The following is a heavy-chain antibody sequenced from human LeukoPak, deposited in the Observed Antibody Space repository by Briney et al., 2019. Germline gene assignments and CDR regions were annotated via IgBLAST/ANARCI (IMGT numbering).Heavy chain of an antibody. CDR1: GYTFTSYD. J-gene: IGHJ4*02. V-gene: IGHV1-8*01. CDR3: ARGITMVRGVIPRLGY. CDR2: MNPNSGNT. D-gene: IGHD3-10*01. Sequence: ASVKVSCKASGYTFTSYDINWVRQATGQGLEWMGWMNPNSGNTGYAQKFQGRVTMTRSTSISTAYMELSSLRSEDTAVYYCARGITMVRGVIPRLGYWGQGTLVTVSS.